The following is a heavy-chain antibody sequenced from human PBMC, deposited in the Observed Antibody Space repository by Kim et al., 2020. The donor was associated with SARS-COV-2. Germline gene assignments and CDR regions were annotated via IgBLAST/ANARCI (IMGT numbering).Heavy chain of an antibody. D-gene: IGHD3-22*01. Sequence: GGSLRLSCAASGFTFSSYAMHWVRQAPGKGLEWVAVISYDGSNKYYADSVKGRFTISRDNSKNTLYLQMNSLRAEDTAVYYCARVNYYDSSGYFNYFDY. CDR3: ARVNYYDSSGYFNYFDY. J-gene: IGHJ4*01. CDR1: GFTFSSYA. V-gene: IGHV3-30*04. CDR2: ISYDGSNK.